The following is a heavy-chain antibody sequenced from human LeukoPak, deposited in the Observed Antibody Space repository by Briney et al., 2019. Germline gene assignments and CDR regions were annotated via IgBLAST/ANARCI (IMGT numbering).Heavy chain of an antibody. Sequence: PGGSLRLSCAASGFTVSSNYMSWVRQAPGKGLEWVSVISGNGDSTYYADSVKGRFTISRDNSKNTLFLQMSSLRGDDTAVYYCAREVGDLDYWGQGTLVTVSS. D-gene: IGHD3-16*01. J-gene: IGHJ4*02. CDR2: ISGNGDST. V-gene: IGHV3-23*01. CDR3: AREVGDLDY. CDR1: GFTVSSNY.